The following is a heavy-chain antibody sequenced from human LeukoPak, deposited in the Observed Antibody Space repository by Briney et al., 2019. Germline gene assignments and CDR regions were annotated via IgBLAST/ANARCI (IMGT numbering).Heavy chain of an antibody. V-gene: IGHV3-48*03. CDR2: ISSSGSSI. J-gene: IGHJ6*04. CDR1: GFTFSSYD. Sequence: GGSLRLSCAASGFTFSSYDMNWVRQAPGKGLEWVSYISSSGSSIYYADSVKGRFTISRDNAKNSLYLQLTSLRAEDTAVYYCAELGLSTHGGLGGEGTAVTISS. CDR3: AELGLSTHGGL. D-gene: IGHD1-7*01.